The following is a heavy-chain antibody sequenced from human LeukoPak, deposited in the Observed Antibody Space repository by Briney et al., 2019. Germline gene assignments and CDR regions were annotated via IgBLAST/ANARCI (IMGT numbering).Heavy chain of an antibody. CDR1: GYTFTGYY. D-gene: IGHD6-13*01. Sequence: ASVKVSCKASGYTFTGYYMHWVRQAPGQGLEWMGWINPNSGGTNYAQKFQGRVTMTRDTSISTAYMELSRLRSDDTAVYYCARDSGYSSFFGCWGQGTLVTVSS. J-gene: IGHJ4*02. CDR3: ARDSGYSSFFGC. CDR2: INPNSGGT. V-gene: IGHV1-2*02.